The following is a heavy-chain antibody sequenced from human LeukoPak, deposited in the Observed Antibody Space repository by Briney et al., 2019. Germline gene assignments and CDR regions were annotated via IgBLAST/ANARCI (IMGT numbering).Heavy chain of an antibody. V-gene: IGHV4-59*01. CDR2: IYYSGST. Sequence: SETLSLTCTVSGGSLSSYYWSWIRQPPGKGLDGIGYIYYSGSTNYNPSLKSRVTISVDTSKNQFSLKLSSVTAADTAVYYCARAELDCTNGVCYRAEYFQHWGQGTLVTVSS. J-gene: IGHJ1*01. D-gene: IGHD2-8*01. CDR1: GGSLSSYY. CDR3: ARAELDCTNGVCYRAEYFQH.